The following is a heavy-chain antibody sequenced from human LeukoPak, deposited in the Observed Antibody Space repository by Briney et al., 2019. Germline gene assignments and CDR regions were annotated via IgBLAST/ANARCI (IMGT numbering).Heavy chain of an antibody. V-gene: IGHV3-21*01. J-gene: IGHJ6*02. CDR2: ISSSSSYI. D-gene: IGHD3-22*01. Sequence: GGSLRLSCAASGFTFSSYSMTWVRQAPGKGLEWVSSISSSSSYIYYADSVEGRFTISRDNAKNSLYLQMNSLRAEDTAVYYCARDKIGNYYDSSGYHGMDVWGQGTTVTVSS. CDR1: GFTFSSYS. CDR3: ARDKIGNYYDSSGYHGMDV.